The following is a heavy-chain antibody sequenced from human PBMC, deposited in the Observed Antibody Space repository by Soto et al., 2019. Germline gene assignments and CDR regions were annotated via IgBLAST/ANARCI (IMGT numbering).Heavy chain of an antibody. CDR1: GGTFSSYA. D-gene: IGHD3-22*01. Sequence: SVKVSCKASGGTFSSYAISWVRQAPGQGLEWMGGIIPIFGTANYAQKFQGRVTITADESTSTAYMELSSLRSEDTAVYYRARFTSDRSGYKLSPWGRGAMVTVSS. CDR3: ARFTSDRSGYKLSP. V-gene: IGHV1-69*13. J-gene: IGHJ5*02. CDR2: IIPIFGTA.